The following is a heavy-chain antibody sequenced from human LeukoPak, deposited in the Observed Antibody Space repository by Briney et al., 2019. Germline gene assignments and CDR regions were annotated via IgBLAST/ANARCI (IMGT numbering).Heavy chain of an antibody. CDR2: INHNGNVN. CDR3: ARGYSSGWYYYYGMDV. Sequence: SGGSLRLSCAASGFTFSSYWMNWARQAPGKGLEWVASINHNGNVNYYVDSVKGRFTISRDNSKNTLYLQMNSLRAEDTAVYYCARGYSSGWYYYYGMDVWGQGTTVTVSS. D-gene: IGHD6-19*01. CDR1: GFTFSSYW. V-gene: IGHV3-7*01. J-gene: IGHJ6*02.